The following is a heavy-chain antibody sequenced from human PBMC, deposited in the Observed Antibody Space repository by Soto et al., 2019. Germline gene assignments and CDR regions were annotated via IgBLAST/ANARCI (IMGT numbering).Heavy chain of an antibody. CDR3: ARVGAYCVSTSCHDY. CDR1: GYTFTNYG. Sequence: QVQLVQSGAEVKKPGASVKVSCKASGYTFTNYGISWVRQAPGQGLEWMGWISAYNGNTDYAQKLQGRVTMTTDTSTSRAYRELRSLRSDDTAVYYCARVGAYCVSTSCHDYWGQGTLVTVSS. V-gene: IGHV1-18*01. CDR2: ISAYNGNT. D-gene: IGHD2-2*01. J-gene: IGHJ4*02.